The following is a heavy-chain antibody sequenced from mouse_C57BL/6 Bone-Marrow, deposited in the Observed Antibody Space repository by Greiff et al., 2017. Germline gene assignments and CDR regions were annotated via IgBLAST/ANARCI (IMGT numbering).Heavy chain of an antibody. CDR3: ARDGYYGSSYERYFDV. CDR1: GYTFTDYY. CDR2: IFPGSGST. V-gene: IGHV1-75*01. Sequence: QVQLQQSGPELVKPGASVKISCKASGYTFTDYYINWVKQRPGQGLEWIGWIFPGSGSTYYNEKFKGKATLTVDQSSSTAYMLLSSLTSEDSAVYFCARDGYYGSSYERYFDVWGTGTTVTVSS. D-gene: IGHD1-1*01. J-gene: IGHJ1*03.